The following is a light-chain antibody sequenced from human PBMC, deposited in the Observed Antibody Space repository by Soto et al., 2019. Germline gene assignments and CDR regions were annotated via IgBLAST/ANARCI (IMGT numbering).Light chain of an antibody. J-gene: IGKJ2*01. Sequence: DIQMTQSPSSLSASVGDRVTITCRASQSISSYLHWYQQKPGKAPKLLIYAASSLQSGVPSRFSGSGSGTDFTLTISSLQPEDFATYYCQQSYSILITFGQGTNLEIK. CDR1: QSISSY. CDR3: QQSYSILIT. V-gene: IGKV1-39*01. CDR2: AAS.